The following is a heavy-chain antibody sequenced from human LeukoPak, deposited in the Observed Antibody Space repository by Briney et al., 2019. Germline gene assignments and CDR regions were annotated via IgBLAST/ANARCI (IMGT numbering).Heavy chain of an antibody. Sequence: GASVKVSYKASGYTFTDYYMHWVRQAPGQGFEWMGWINPNDGDTNYAQKFQGRVTMTRDTSISTAHMEVSRLRSDDTAVYYCATANFLYCSSTTCLFDYWGQGTLVTVSS. CDR2: INPNDGDT. J-gene: IGHJ4*02. D-gene: IGHD2-2*01. V-gene: IGHV1-2*02. CDR3: ATANFLYCSSTTCLFDY. CDR1: GYTFTDYY.